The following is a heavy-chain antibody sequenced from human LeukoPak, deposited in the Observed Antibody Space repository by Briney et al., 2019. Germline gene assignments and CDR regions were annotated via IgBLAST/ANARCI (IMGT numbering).Heavy chain of an antibody. D-gene: IGHD2/OR15-2a*01. CDR2: INPSGGST. CDR3: ARDRLLRLQYGMDV. V-gene: IGHV1-46*01. J-gene: IGHJ6*02. Sequence: IINPSGGSTRYAQKFQGRVTMTSDTSTSTVYMELSSLRSEDTAVYYCARDRLLRLQYGMDVWGQGTTVTVSS.